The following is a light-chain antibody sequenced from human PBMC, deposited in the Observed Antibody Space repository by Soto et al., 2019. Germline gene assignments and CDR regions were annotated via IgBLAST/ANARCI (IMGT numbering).Light chain of an antibody. CDR2: GAS. CDR1: QSVSSSY. V-gene: IGKV3D-20*02. J-gene: IGKJ1*01. CDR3: KQRSNWPPT. Sequence: EIVLTQSPGTLSLSPGERVTLSCRASQSVSSSYLAWYQQKPGQAPRLLIYGASSRATGIQDRFSGSGSGTDFTLTIRRLEPEDFAVYYCKQRSNWPPTFGQGTKVDIK.